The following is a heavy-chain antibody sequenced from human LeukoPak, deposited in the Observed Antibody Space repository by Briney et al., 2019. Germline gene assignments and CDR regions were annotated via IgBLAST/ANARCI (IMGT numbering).Heavy chain of an antibody. CDR1: GFTSSTYG. CDR3: VRDYYGSGTYQGNYYYGMDV. D-gene: IGHD3-10*01. J-gene: IGHJ6*02. CDR2: ISGSGDDT. V-gene: IGHV3-23*01. Sequence: GGSLRLSCAASGFTSSTYGMHWVRQAPGKGLEWVSGISGSGDDTYYTDSVKGRFTISRDNSNNTMYLQMNNLRSEDTAVYFCVRDYYGSGTYQGNYYYGMDVWGHGTTVTVSS.